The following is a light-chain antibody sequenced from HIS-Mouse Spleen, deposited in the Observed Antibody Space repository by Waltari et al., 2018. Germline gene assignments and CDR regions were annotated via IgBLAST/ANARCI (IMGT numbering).Light chain of an antibody. J-gene: IGLJ3*02. CDR2: RNN. CDR1: SPTIGSTQ. Sequence: QSVLTQPPSASGTPGPRGTISCPGRSPTIGSTQLYWYQQLPGTAPKRLIYRNNQRPSWVPDRFSGSKSGTSASLAISGLRSEDEADYYCAAWDDSLSGPVFGGGTKLTVL. V-gene: IGLV1-47*01. CDR3: AAWDDSLSGPV.